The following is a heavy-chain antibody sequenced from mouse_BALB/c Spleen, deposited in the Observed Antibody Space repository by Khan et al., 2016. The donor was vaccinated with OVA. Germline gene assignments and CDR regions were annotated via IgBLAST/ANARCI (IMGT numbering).Heavy chain of an antibody. V-gene: IGHV1S137*01. CDR3: AIRDYFDY. J-gene: IGHJ2*01. CDR2: ISTDSVNT. CDR1: GYTFTDYS. Sequence: QVQLQQPGPELVRPGVSVKISCKGSGYTFTDYSMHWVKQSHEKSLEWIGVISTDSVNTNYNQKFKGKATLTVDKSSSTAYMELARMTSEDSAIYYCAIRDYFDYWGQGTTLTVSS.